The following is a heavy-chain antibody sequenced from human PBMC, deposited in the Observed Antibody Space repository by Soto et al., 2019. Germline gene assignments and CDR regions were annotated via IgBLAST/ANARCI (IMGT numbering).Heavy chain of an antibody. V-gene: IGHV4-31*03. J-gene: IGHJ4*02. D-gene: IGHD5-12*01. CDR1: GGSISSGGYY. CDR3: ARGRVVATTFDY. CDR2: IYYSGST. Sequence: SSETLSLTCTVSGGSISSGGYYWSWIRQHPGKGLEWIGYIYYSGSTYYNPSLKSRVTISVDTSKNQFSLKLSSVTAADTAVYYCARGRVVATTFDYWGQGTLVTVSS.